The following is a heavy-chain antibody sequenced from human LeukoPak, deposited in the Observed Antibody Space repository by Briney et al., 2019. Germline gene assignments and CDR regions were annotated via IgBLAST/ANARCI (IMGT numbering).Heavy chain of an antibody. D-gene: IGHD2-2*02. CDR2: IKQDGSEK. V-gene: IGHV3-7*01. J-gene: IGHJ6*02. CDR3: AREHIVVVPAAIKGPHYYYYYGMDV. Sequence: GGSLRLSCAASGFIFSNYALHWVRQAPGKGLEWVANIKQDGSEKYYVDSVKGRFTISRDNAKNSLYLQMNSLRAEDTAVYYCAREHIVVVPAAIKGPHYYYYYGMDVWGQGTTVTVSS. CDR1: GFIFSNYA.